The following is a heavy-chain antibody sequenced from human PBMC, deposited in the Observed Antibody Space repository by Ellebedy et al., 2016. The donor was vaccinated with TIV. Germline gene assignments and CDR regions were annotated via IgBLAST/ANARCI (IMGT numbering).Heavy chain of an antibody. CDR1: GYTFTSYG. J-gene: IGHJ3*01. CDR2: LSAYNGNT. V-gene: IGHV1-18*01. D-gene: IGHD4-17*01. CDR3: ARVWYGDYTSFAAFDL. Sequence: ASVKVSCKASGYTFTSYGISWVRQAPGQGLEWMGWLSAYNGNTNYAQKLQGRVTMTTDTSTSTAYIELSSLRSEDTAVYYCARVWYGDYTSFAAFDLWGQGTMVTVSS.